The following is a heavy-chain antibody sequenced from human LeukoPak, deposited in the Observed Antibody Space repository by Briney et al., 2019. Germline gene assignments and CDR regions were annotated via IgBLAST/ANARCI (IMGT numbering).Heavy chain of an antibody. D-gene: IGHD1-7*01. CDR1: GGSISSGYY. CDR3: AREGRNWNYANWFDP. V-gene: IGHV4-38-2*02. J-gene: IGHJ5*02. CDR2: IYHSGST. Sequence: MPSETLSLTCTVSGGSISSGYYWGWIRQPPGKGLEWIGSIYHSGSTYYNPSLKSRVTISVDTSKNQFSLKLSSVTAADTAVYYCAREGRNWNYANWFDPWGQGTLVTVSS.